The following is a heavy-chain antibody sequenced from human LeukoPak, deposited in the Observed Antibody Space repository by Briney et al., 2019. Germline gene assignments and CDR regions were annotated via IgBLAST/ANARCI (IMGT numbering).Heavy chain of an antibody. CDR3: ATFQIVLVPAAEDFDY. Sequence: GGSLRLSCAASGFTFSSCAMSWVRQAPGKGLEWVSTISGSGFTTYYADSVKGRFTISRDNSKNTLYLQMDSLRAEDTAVYYCATFQIVLVPAAEDFDYWGQGTLVTVSS. CDR1: GFTFSSCA. D-gene: IGHD2-2*01. V-gene: IGHV3-23*01. CDR2: ISGSGFTT. J-gene: IGHJ4*02.